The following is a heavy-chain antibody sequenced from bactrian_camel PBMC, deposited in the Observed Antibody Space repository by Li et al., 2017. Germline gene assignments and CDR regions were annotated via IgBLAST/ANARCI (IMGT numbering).Heavy chain of an antibody. CDR3: AAGPWYTDEYRY. CDR2: ISGGSFT. D-gene: IGHD6*01. Sequence: QVQLVESGGGLVQPGGSLSLSCAASGYTYGSNCMGWFRQAPGKGLEWVSSISGGSFTYYANSVKGRFTIARDNTKDTVYLQMLGLKSEDTALYYCAAGPWYTDEYRYWGQGTQVTVS. V-gene: IGHV3-2*01. J-gene: IGHJ4*01. CDR1: GYTYGSNC.